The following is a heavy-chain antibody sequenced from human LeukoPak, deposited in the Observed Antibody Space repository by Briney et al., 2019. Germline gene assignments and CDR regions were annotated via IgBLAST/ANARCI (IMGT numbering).Heavy chain of an antibody. D-gene: IGHD6-19*01. CDR2: ISSSSTI. CDR1: RFTFSSYW. CDR3: TREAVGDAFDI. V-gene: IGHV3-48*01. J-gene: IGHJ3*02. Sequence: GGSLRLSCAASRFTFSSYWMSRVRQAPGKGLEWISYISSSSTIYYADSVEGRFTISRDNAKNSLYLQMNSLRAEDTAVYYCTREAVGDAFDIWGQGTMVTVSS.